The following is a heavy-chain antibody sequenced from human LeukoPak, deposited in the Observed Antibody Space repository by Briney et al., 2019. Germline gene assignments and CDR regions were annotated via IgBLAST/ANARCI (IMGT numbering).Heavy chain of an antibody. J-gene: IGHJ6*03. D-gene: IGHD6-13*01. CDR3: ARVADGYSSSWYKWDYYYMDV. CDR1: GGSISSYY. V-gene: IGHV4-59*01. CDR2: IYYSGST. Sequence: SETLSLTCTVSGGSISSYYWSWIRQPPGKGLEWIGYIYYSGSTNYNPSLKSRVTISVDTSKNQFSLKLSSVTAADTAVYYCARVADGYSSSWYKWDYYYMDVWGKGTTVTVSS.